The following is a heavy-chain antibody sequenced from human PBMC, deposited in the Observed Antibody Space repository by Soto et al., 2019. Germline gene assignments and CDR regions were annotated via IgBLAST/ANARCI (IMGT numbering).Heavy chain of an antibody. J-gene: IGHJ4*02. CDR3: AKCKGGDYREYYFDY. CDR2: ITNGAGGRT. V-gene: IGHV3-23*01. D-gene: IGHD4-17*01. CDR1: GFTFSGYA. Sequence: SGGSLRLSCAASGFTFSGYAISWVRQAPGKGLEWVSTITNGAGGRTYYADSVKGRFTISRDNSMNTLYLQLNTLRAEDTAVYYCAKCKGGDYREYYFDYWGLGTLVTVSS.